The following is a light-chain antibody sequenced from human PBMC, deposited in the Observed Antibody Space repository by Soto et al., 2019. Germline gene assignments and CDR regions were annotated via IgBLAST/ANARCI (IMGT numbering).Light chain of an antibody. CDR1: SSNIGSNY. Sequence: QSVLTQPPSASGTPGQRVTISCSGSSSNIGSNYVYWYQQLPGTAPKLLIYRNNQRPSGVPDRFSGSKSGTSASLAISGLRSEDEAEYYCAAWDYSLSGSYVFGTGTKLTVL. V-gene: IGLV1-47*01. J-gene: IGLJ1*01. CDR3: AAWDYSLSGSYV. CDR2: RNN.